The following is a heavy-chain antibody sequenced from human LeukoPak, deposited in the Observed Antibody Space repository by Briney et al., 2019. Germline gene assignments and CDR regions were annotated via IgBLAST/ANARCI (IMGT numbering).Heavy chain of an antibody. CDR3: AKRDDYTYYGLDY. CDR1: GFTFSSYS. J-gene: IGHJ4*02. Sequence: PGGSLRLSCAASGFTFSSYSMNWVRQAPGKGLEWVSYISSSSSTIYYADSVRGRFTISRDNSKNTLYLQMNSLRAEDTAVYYCAKRDDYTYYGLDYWGQGTLVTVSS. CDR2: ISSSSSTI. D-gene: IGHD4-11*01. V-gene: IGHV3-48*01.